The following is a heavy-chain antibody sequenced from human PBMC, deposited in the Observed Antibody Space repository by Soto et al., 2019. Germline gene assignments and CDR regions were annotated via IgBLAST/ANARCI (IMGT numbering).Heavy chain of an antibody. CDR2: INHSGST. CDR3: ASTSPETHYYYYGMDV. V-gene: IGHV4-34*01. J-gene: IGHJ6*02. Sequence: QVQLQQWGAGLLKPSETLSLTCAVYGGSFSGYYWSWIRQPPGKGLEWIGEINHSGSTNYNPSLKSRVTLSVDTSKNQFPLKLSSVTAADTAGYYCASTSPETHYYYYGMDVWGQGTTVTVSS. D-gene: IGHD2-2*01. CDR1: GGSFSGYY.